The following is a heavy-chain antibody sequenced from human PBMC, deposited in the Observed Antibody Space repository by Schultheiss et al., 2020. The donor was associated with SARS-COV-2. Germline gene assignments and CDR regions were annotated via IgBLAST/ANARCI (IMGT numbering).Heavy chain of an antibody. CDR2: INHSGST. D-gene: IGHD3-10*01. CDR3: ARGYGSGSYGIDP. CDR1: GGSISSGGYS. V-gene: IGHV4-30-2*02. J-gene: IGHJ5*02. Sequence: SETLSLTCAVSGGSISSGGYSWSWIRQPPGKGLEWIGEINHSGSTNYNPSLKSRVTISVDTSKNQFSLKLSSVTAADTAVYYCARGYGSGSYGIDPWGQGTLVTVSS.